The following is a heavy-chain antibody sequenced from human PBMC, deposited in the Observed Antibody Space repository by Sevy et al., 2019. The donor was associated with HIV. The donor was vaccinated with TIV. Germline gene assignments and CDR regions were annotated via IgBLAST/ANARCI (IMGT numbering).Heavy chain of an antibody. CDR2: ISPYNGNT. V-gene: IGHV1-18*01. D-gene: IGHD6-19*01. CDR3: GRLTKWMAFKYFEY. J-gene: IGHJ4*02. Sequence: ASVKVSCKTSGYEFTNFGISWVRQAPGQGLEWMGWISPYNGNTNYAQNFQGRVTLTTDTSTSPAYMEVRSLRSDDTAVYYCGRLTKWMAFKYFEYWGQGPLVTVSS. CDR1: GYEFTNFG.